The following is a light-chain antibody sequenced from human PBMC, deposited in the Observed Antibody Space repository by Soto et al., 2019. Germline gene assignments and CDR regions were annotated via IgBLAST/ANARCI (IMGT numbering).Light chain of an antibody. J-gene: IGKJ4*01. Sequence: DIQMTQSPSSLSASVGDTITITCRASQEINSYVNWYVKKPGKAPDLVIYSASNLRSLVPSRLSGTMFATDITFTRCSLQSEHSLSWLGQDSYTTPFTIGGGTMVVSK. CDR2: SAS. CDR3: QDSYTTPFT. CDR1: QEINSY. V-gene: IGKV1-39*01.